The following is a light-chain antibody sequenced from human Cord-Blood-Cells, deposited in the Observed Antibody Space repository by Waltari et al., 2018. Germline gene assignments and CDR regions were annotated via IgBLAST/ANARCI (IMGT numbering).Light chain of an antibody. CDR1: QSISSY. CDR2: AAS. J-gene: IGKJ2*03. CDR3: QQSYSTPDS. V-gene: IGKV1-39*01. Sequence: DIQMTQSPSSLSASVGDRVTITCRASQSISSYLNWYQQKPGKAPKLLIDAASSLQSGVPSRFSGSGAGTEFTLTISSRQPEDLATYYCQQSYSTPDSFGQATRPEI.